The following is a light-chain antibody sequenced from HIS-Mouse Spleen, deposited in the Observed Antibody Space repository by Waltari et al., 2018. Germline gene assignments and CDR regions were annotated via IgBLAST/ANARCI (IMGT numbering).Light chain of an antibody. CDR3: SSYTSSSTLVV. CDR2: DVS. V-gene: IGLV2-14*03. J-gene: IGLJ2*01. CDR1: SSDVGGYNS. Sequence: QSALTQPASVSGSPGQSITISCPGTSSDVGGYNSFSWYQQHPGKAPKLMIYDVSNRPSGVSNRFSGSKSGNTASLTISGLQAEDEADYYCSSYTSSSTLVVFGGGTKLTVL.